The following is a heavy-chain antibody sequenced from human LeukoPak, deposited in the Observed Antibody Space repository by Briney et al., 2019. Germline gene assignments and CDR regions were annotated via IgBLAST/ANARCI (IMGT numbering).Heavy chain of an antibody. V-gene: IGHV4-34*01. CDR2: INHSGST. CDR1: GVSFSGYY. CDR3: ARETPYGSGSYPFDY. J-gene: IGHJ4*02. Sequence: SETLSLTCAVYGVSFSGYYWSWIRQPPGKGLEWIGEINHSGSTNYNPSLKSRITISVDTSKKQFSLKLSSVTAADTAVYYCARETPYGSGSYPFDYWGQGILVTVSS. D-gene: IGHD3-10*01.